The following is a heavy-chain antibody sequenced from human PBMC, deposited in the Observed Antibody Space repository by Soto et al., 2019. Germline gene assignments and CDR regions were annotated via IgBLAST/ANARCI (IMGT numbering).Heavy chain of an antibody. CDR3: ARFGSRWYRQIDY. CDR2: INHSGST. D-gene: IGHD6-13*01. CDR1: GGSFSGYY. V-gene: IGHV4-34*01. Sequence: PSETLSLTCAVYGGSFSGYYWSWIRQPPGKGLEWIGEINHSGSTNYNPSLKSRVTISVDTSKNQFSLKLSSVTAADTAVYYCARFGSRWYRQIDYWGQGTLVTVSS. J-gene: IGHJ4*02.